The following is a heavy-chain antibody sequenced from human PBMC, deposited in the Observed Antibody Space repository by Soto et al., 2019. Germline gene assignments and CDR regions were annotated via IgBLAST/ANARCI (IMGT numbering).Heavy chain of an antibody. Sequence: PSETLSLTCAVSGGSISSSNWWSWVRQPPGKGLEWIGEIYHSGSTNYNPSLKSRVTISVDKSKDQFSLKLSSATAADTAVYYCARAPGYDILTGYKSLAYYYGMDVWGQGTTVTVSS. D-gene: IGHD3-9*01. CDR2: IYHSGST. CDR3: ARAPGYDILTGYKSLAYYYGMDV. CDR1: GGSISSSNW. J-gene: IGHJ6*02. V-gene: IGHV4-4*02.